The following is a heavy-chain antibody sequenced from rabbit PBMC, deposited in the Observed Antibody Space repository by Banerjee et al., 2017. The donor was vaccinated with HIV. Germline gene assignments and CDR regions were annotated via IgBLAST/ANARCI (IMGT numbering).Heavy chain of an antibody. J-gene: IGHJ4*01. CDR3: ARPDYYIVGGADYAVRSYFNL. D-gene: IGHD1-1*01. Sequence: QSLEESGGDLVKPGASLTLTCTASGFSFSSNAVCWVRQAPGKGPEWIACIGLGSSGNTYYATWAKGRFTISKTSSTTVTLQMTSLTAADTATYFCARPDYYIVGGADYAVRSYFNLWGPGTLVTVS. CDR2: IGLGSSGNT. CDR1: GFSFSSNA. V-gene: IGHV1S40*01.